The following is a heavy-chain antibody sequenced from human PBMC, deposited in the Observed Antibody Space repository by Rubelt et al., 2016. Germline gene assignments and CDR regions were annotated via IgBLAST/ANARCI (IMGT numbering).Heavy chain of an antibody. CDR3: ARQYCSSTSCYDYYGMDV. CDR1: GGSISSYY. Sequence: QVQLQESGPGLVKPSETLSLTCTVSGGSISSYYWGWIRQPPGKGLEWIGSVYYSGSTNYNPSLKSRVTMSVDTSKNQCCLKCGYVTAADTAVDDCARQYCSSTSCYDYYGMDVWGQGTTVTVSS. J-gene: IGHJ6*02. CDR2: VYYSGST. V-gene: IGHV4-59*12. D-gene: IGHD2-2*01.